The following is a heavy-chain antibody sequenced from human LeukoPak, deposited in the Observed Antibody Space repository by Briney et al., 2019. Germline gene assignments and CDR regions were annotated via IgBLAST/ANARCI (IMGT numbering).Heavy chain of an antibody. CDR2: MNPNSGNT. J-gene: IGHJ6*03. CDR1: GYTFTSYD. V-gene: IGHV1-8*01. D-gene: IGHD1-1*01. CDR3: AREYDPYYYMDV. Sequence: ASVKVSCKASGYTFTSYDINWVRQATGQGLEWMGWMNPNSGNTGYAQKFQGRVTMTTDTSTSTAYMELRSLRSDDTAVYYCAREYDPYYYMDVWGKGTTVTVSS.